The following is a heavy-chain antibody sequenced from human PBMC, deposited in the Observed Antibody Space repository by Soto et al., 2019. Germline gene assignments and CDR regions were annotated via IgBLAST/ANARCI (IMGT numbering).Heavy chain of an antibody. CDR2: ISGSGGST. J-gene: IGHJ6*02. Sequence: GGPLRLSCAASGFTFSSYAMSWVRQAPGKGLEWVSAISGSGGSTYYADSVKGRFTISRDNSKNTLYLQMNSLRAEDTAVYYCASYGSGSYPLYYYGMDVWGQGTTVTVSS. CDR1: GFTFSSYA. CDR3: ASYGSGSYPLYYYGMDV. D-gene: IGHD3-10*01. V-gene: IGHV3-23*01.